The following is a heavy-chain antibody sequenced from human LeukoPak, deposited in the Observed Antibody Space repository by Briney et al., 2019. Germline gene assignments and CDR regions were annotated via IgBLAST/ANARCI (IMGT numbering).Heavy chain of an antibody. V-gene: IGHV3-23*01. D-gene: IGHD2-2*01. CDR1: GFTFSNYG. J-gene: IGHJ4*02. Sequence: GGSLRLSCAASGFTFSNYGMSWVRRAPGKGLEWVSGISGGTAYYADSVKGRFTTSRDNSESTLYLQMNRLRAEDTAIYFCARDYYSSTSSYFDHWGQGTLVTVSS. CDR3: ARDYYSSTSSYFDH. CDR2: ISGGTA.